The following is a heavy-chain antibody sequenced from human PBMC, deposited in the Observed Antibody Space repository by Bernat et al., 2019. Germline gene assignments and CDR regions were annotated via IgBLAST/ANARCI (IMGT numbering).Heavy chain of an antibody. Sequence: QVQLVESGGGVVQPGRSLRLSCAASGFTFSSYGMHWVRQAPGKGLEWVAVISYDGSNKYYADSVKGRFTISRDNSKNTLYLQMNSLRAEDTAVYYCAKDLGSIVGSLDYWGQGTQVTVSS. D-gene: IGHD1-26*01. CDR1: GFTFSSYG. CDR3: AKDLGSIVGSLDY. CDR2: ISYDGSNK. J-gene: IGHJ4*02. V-gene: IGHV3-30*18.